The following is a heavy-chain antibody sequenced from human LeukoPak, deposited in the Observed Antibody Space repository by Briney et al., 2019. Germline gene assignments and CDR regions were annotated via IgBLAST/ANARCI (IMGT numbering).Heavy chain of an antibody. CDR1: SYTFTSYG. Sequence: ASVKVSCKASSYTFTSYGISWVRQAPGQGLEWMGWISAYNGNTNYAQKLQGRVTMTTDTSTSTAYMELRSLRSDDTAVYYCARDPTMVRGVKGTPFDYWGQGTLVTVSS. CDR3: ARDPTMVRGVKGTPFDY. D-gene: IGHD3-10*01. J-gene: IGHJ4*02. CDR2: ISAYNGNT. V-gene: IGHV1-18*01.